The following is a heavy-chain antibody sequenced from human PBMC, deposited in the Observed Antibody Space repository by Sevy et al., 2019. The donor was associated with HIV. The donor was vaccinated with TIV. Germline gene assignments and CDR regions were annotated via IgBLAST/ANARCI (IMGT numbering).Heavy chain of an antibody. V-gene: IGHV1-24*01. CDR1: GYTLTELS. CDR2: FDPEDGET. D-gene: IGHD6-13*01. Sequence: ASLKVSCKVSGYTLTELSMHWVRQAPGKGLEWMGGFDPEDGETIYAQKFQGRVTMTEDTSTDTAYMELSSLRSEDTAVYYCATSPAAAGIYYYMDVWGKGTTVTVSS. J-gene: IGHJ6*03. CDR3: ATSPAAAGIYYYMDV.